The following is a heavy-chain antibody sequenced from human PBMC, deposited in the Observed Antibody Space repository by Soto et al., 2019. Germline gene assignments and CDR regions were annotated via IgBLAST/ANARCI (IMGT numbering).Heavy chain of an antibody. Sequence: PSETLSLTCTVSGGSISSGGYYWSWIRQHPGKGLEWIGYIYYSGSTYYNPSLKSRVTISVDTSKNQFSLKLSSLTAADTAVYFCARLAYSGYLQTWGQGSLVTVSS. J-gene: IGHJ1*01. CDR3: ARLAYSGYLQT. D-gene: IGHD1-26*01. V-gene: IGHV4-31*03. CDR1: GGSISSGGYY. CDR2: IYYSGST.